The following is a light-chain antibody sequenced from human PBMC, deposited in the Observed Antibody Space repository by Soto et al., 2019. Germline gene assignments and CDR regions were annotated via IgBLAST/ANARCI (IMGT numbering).Light chain of an antibody. V-gene: IGKV1-5*01. Sequence: IQLTQSPASLSASVGDRVTITCRASQSISSWLAWYQQKPGKAPKLLIYDASSLESGVPSRFSGSGSGTEFTPTISSLQPDDFATYYCQQYNSYWWTFGQGTKVDI. CDR3: QQYNSYWWT. CDR2: DAS. J-gene: IGKJ1*01. CDR1: QSISSW.